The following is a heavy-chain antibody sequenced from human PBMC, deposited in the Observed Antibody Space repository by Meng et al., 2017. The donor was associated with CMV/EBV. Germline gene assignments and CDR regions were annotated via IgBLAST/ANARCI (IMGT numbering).Heavy chain of an antibody. CDR3: ARGRDLDFWSGYYKGAFDP. D-gene: IGHD3-3*01. J-gene: IGHJ5*02. V-gene: IGHV4-61*01. Sequence: SETLSLTCTVSGGSVSSGSYYWSWIRQPPGKGLEWIGYIYYSGSTNYNPSLKSRVTISVDTSKNQFSLKLSSVTAADTAVYYCARGRDLDFWSGYYKGAFDPWGQGTLVTV. CDR2: IYYSGST. CDR1: GGSVSSGSYY.